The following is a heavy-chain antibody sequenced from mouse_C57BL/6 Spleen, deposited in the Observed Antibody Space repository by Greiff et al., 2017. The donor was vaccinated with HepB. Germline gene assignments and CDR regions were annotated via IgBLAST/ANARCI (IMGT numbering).Heavy chain of an antibody. D-gene: IGHD1-1*02. CDR1: GYTFTSYG. Sequence: QVQLQQSGAELARPGASVKLSCKASGYTFTSYGISWVKQSTGQGLEWIGEIYPRSGNTYYNEKFKGKATLTADKSSSTAYMELRSLTSEDSAVYFCASLRPYGALSDWYVDVWGTGTTVTVSS. J-gene: IGHJ1*03. V-gene: IGHV1-81*01. CDR2: IYPRSGNT. CDR3: ASLRPYGALSDWYVDV.